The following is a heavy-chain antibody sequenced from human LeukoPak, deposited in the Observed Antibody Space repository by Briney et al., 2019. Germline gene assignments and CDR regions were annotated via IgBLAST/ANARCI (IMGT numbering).Heavy chain of an antibody. D-gene: IGHD3-3*01. Sequence: PGGSLRLSCAASGFTFSSYAMSWVRQAPGKGLEWVSAISGSGGSTYYADSVKGRFTISRDNSKNTLYLQMNSLRAEDTAVYYCAKDLARFWSGYYRYYYYGMDVWGQGTTVTVSS. J-gene: IGHJ6*02. CDR3: AKDLARFWSGYYRYYYYGMDV. V-gene: IGHV3-23*01. CDR1: GFTFSSYA. CDR2: ISGSGGST.